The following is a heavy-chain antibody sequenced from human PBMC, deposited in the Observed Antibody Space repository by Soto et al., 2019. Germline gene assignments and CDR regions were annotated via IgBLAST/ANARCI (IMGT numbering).Heavy chain of an antibody. Sequence: SETLSITCTVSGGSINYSYWTWIRQPPGKGLEWIGYISCPGSANYNASLKSGLTISVDTSKNQFSLKLSSVTAADTALYYCARVNYGDYYYGMDVWGQGNPGHRLL. CDR1: GGSINYSY. V-gene: IGHV4-59*01. D-gene: IGHD4-17*01. CDR3: ARVNYGDYYYGMDV. J-gene: IGHJ6*02. CDR2: ISCPGSA.